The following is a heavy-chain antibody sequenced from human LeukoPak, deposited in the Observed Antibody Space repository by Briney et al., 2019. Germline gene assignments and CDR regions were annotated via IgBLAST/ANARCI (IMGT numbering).Heavy chain of an antibody. J-gene: IGHJ3*02. CDR1: GYTFTGYY. CDR2: INPNSGGT. CDR3: ARVLPRYYYDSSGYRDAFDI. V-gene: IGHV1-2*02. Sequence: ASVKVSCKASGYTFTGYYMHWVRQAPGQGLEWMGWINPNSGGTNYAQKFQGRVTMTRDTSISTAYMELSRLRSDDTAVYYCARVLPRYYYDSSGYRDAFDIWGQRTMVTVSS. D-gene: IGHD3-22*01.